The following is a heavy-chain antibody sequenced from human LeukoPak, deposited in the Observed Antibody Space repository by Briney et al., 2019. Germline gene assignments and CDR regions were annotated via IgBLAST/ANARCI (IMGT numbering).Heavy chain of an antibody. J-gene: IGHJ6*03. CDR1: DDSITMYY. CDR2: VDHAGST. V-gene: IGHV4-59*01. D-gene: IGHD4-11*01. Sequence: SETLSLTCSVSDDSITMYYWPWIRQPPGKGLEWIGYVDHAGSTNFNPYLNGGGSISSDTTKNLFSLMQRSMTAADATVYFCAGGRVSASTWYSTCYYYFYLDVGGKGTTVSVSS. CDR3: AGGRVSASTWYSTCYYYFYLDV.